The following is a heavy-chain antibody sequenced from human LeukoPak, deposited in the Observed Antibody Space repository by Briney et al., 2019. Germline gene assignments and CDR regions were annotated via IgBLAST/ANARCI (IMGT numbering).Heavy chain of an antibody. J-gene: IGHJ4*02. V-gene: IGHV4-39*07. D-gene: IGHD5-12*01. CDR2: INHSGST. CDR1: GGSISSSSYY. Sequence: PSETLSLTCTVSGGSISSSSYYWGWIRQPPGKGLEWIGEINHSGSTNYNPSLKSRVTISVDTSKNQFSLKLSSVTAADTAVYYCARGRLRLPSGYWGQGTLVTVSS. CDR3: ARGRLRLPSGY.